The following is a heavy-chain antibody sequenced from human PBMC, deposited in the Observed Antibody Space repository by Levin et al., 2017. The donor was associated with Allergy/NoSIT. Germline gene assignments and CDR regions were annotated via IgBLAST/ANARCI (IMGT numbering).Heavy chain of an antibody. Sequence: GGSLRLSCVVSGFTFRNAWLMWVRQAPGKGLEWVGRIKSKGDGGTKDYAAPVKDRFIISRDDSKNTLYLQMTNLKREDTVMYYCTNTLATGIFDSWGQGALVSVSS. CDR3: TNTLATGIFDS. V-gene: IGHV3-15*01. CDR2: IKSKGDGGTK. J-gene: IGHJ4*02. D-gene: IGHD1-1*01. CDR1: GFTFRNAW.